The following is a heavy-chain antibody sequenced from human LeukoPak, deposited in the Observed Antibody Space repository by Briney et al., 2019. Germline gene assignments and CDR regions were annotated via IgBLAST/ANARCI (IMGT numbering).Heavy chain of an antibody. CDR2: IYHSGGT. D-gene: IGHD4-11*01. CDR3: ARDTVTTRFDY. CDR1: GGSISSGGYS. V-gene: IGHV4-30-2*01. J-gene: IGHJ4*02. Sequence: SETLSLTCAVSGGSISSGGYSWSWIRQPPGKGLEWIGYIYHSGGTYYNPSLKSRVTISVDRSKNQFSLKLSSVTAADTAVYYCARDTVTTRFDYWGQGTLVTVSS.